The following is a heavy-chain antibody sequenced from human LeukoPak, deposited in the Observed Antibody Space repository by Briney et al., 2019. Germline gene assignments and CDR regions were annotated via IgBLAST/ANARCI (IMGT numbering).Heavy chain of an antibody. V-gene: IGHV4-34*01. J-gene: IGHJ5*02. CDR3: ARGDGSNSRRFDP. CDR1: GGSFSGYY. CDR2: IHHSGST. D-gene: IGHD5-24*01. Sequence: SETLSLTCAVYGGSFSGYYWSWIRQPPGKGLEWIGEIHHSGSTNYNPSLKSRVTISVDTSKNQFSLKLSSVTAADTAVYYCARGDGSNSRRFDPWGQGTLVTVSS.